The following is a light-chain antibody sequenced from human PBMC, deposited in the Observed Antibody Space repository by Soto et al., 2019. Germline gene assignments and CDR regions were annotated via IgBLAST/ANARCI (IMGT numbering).Light chain of an antibody. CDR2: DAS. V-gene: IGKV3-11*01. J-gene: IGKJ4*01. CDR1: QSVVSN. CDR3: QQRSNWPPVT. Sequence: EIVLTQSPGTLSLSPGERATLSCRASQSVVSNLAWYQQKPGQAPRLLIYDASNRATGIPARFSGSGSGTDFTLAISSLEPEDFAVYYCQQRSNWPPVTFGGGTKVDI.